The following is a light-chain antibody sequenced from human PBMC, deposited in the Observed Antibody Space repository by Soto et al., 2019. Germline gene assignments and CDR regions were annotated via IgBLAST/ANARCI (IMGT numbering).Light chain of an antibody. CDR2: GAS. V-gene: IGKV3-15*01. J-gene: IGKJ1*01. Sequence: EIVMTQSPATLSVSPGERATLSCRASQSVSRNLAWYQQKPGQAPRLLIYGASTRATGIPARFSGSGSGTEFTFTIGSLQSEDFAVYYCQQYNNWPRTFGQGTKVEIK. CDR3: QQYNNWPRT. CDR1: QSVSRN.